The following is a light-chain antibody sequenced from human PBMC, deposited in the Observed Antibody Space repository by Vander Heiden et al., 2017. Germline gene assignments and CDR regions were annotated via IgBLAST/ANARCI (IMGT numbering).Light chain of an antibody. Sequence: DILLTQSPSTLSASLGDRVTITCRASQSISSWLAWYQQKPGKAPKLLIYKASSLESGVPSRFSGSGSGTEFTLTISSLQPDDFATYYCQQENSYSYTFGQGTKLEIK. J-gene: IGKJ2*01. CDR1: QSISSW. V-gene: IGKV1-5*03. CDR3: QQENSYSYT. CDR2: KAS.